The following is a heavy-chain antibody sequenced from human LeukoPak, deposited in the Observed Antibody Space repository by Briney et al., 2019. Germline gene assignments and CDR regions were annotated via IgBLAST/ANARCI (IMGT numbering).Heavy chain of an antibody. CDR2: IKSKTDAGTT. V-gene: IGHV3-15*01. D-gene: IGHD6-19*01. CDR1: GFTFNNAW. CDR3: ARDGAGLFAFDI. Sequence: GGSLRLSCAASGFTFNNAWMSWVRQAPRKGLEWVGRIKSKTDAGTTDYAAPVKGRFIISRDDSKNTLYLQMNSLKIEDTAVYYCARDGAGLFAFDIWGQGTMVTVSS. J-gene: IGHJ3*02.